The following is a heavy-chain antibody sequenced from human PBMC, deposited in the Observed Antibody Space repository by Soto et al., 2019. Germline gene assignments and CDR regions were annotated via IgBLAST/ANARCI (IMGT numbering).Heavy chain of an antibody. D-gene: IGHD5-12*01. CDR2: IYDTGSV. CDR1: GGSIRDYY. J-gene: IGHJ5*02. CDR3: ARVQRYSGSYRWFDP. V-gene: IGHV4-4*07. Sequence: QVQLQESGPGLVKPSGTLSLTCTVSGGSIRDYYWSWIRQPAGKGLEWIGRIYDTGSVNYNPSLKRRVTMSVDTSQNQLSLKLSPVTAADTAVYYWARVQRYSGSYRWFDPWGQGTLVTVSS.